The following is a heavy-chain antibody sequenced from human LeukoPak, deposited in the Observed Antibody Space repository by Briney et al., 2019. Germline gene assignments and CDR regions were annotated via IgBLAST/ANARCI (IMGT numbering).Heavy chain of an antibody. D-gene: IGHD3-10*01. CDR3: ARRGMYYGSGSYYHFDY. CDR2: ISGSGGST. Sequence: HPGGSLRLSCAASGFTFSSYGMSWVRQAPGKGLEWVSAISGSGGSTYYADSVKGRFTISRDNSKNTLYLQMNSLRAEDTAVYYCARRGMYYGSGSYYHFDYWGQGTLVTVSS. CDR1: GFTFSSYG. V-gene: IGHV3-23*01. J-gene: IGHJ4*02.